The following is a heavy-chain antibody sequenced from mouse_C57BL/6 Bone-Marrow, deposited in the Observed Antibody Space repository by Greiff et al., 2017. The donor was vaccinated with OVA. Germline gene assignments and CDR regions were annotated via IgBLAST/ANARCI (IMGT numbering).Heavy chain of an antibody. J-gene: IGHJ4*01. CDR1: GFTFSSYA. V-gene: IGHV5-4*01. Sequence: EVQRVESGGGLVKPGGSLKLSCAASGFTFSSYAMSWVRQTPEKRLEWVATISDGGSYTYYPDNVKGRFTISRDNAKNNLYLQMSHLKSEDTAMYYCARDQTRYAMDYWGQGTSVTVSS. CDR3: ARDQTRYAMDY. CDR2: ISDGGSYT.